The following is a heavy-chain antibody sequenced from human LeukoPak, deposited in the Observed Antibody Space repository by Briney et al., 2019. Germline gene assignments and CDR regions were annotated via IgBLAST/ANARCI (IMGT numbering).Heavy chain of an antibody. D-gene: IGHD2-15*01. CDR2: IFYSGTS. CDR1: GGSISSGDYY. Sequence: SETLSLTCTVSGGSISSGDYYWSWIRQHPGKGLEWIAYIFYSGTSYYNPSLKSRVMISVDTSKNQFSLKLSSVTAADTAIYYCARTCSGGSCYLACDIWGQGTMVTVSS. V-gene: IGHV4-31*03. J-gene: IGHJ3*02. CDR3: ARTCSGGSCYLACDI.